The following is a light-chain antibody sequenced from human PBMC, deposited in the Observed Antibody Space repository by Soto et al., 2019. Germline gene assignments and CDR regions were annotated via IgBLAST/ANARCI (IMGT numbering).Light chain of an antibody. CDR1: QSISSF. J-gene: IGKJ1*01. V-gene: IGKV1-39*01. CDR2: AAS. Sequence: DIQMTQSPSFLSASVGDRVTITCRASQSISSFLSWYQQKPGKAPKLLIYAASSLQSGVPSRFSGSGSGTDFTLTISSLQPEDFATYYCQQSYSTLSWTFGQGTKVDIK. CDR3: QQSYSTLSWT.